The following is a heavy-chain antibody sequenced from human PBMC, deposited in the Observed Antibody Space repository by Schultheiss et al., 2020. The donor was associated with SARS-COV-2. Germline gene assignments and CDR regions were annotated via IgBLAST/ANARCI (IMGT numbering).Heavy chain of an antibody. Sequence: GGSLRLSCAASGFIFRSYGMHWVRQAPGKGLEWVAVISYEGSNKLYADSVKGRFTMSRDNSKNTLYLQMNSLRTEDTAVYYCARGDEGMAARPDAFDIWGQGTMVTVSS. CDR1: GFIFRSYG. CDR3: ARGDEGMAARPDAFDI. J-gene: IGHJ3*02. D-gene: IGHD6-6*01. CDR2: ISYEGSNK. V-gene: IGHV3-30*03.